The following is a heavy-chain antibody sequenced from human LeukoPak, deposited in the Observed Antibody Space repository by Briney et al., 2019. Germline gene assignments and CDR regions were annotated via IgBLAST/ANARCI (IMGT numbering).Heavy chain of an antibody. Sequence: NTGGSLRLSCAASGFTFSSYEMNWVRQAPGKGLEWVSSISSSSSYIYYADSVKGRFTISRDNAKNSLYLQMNSLRAEDTAVYYCARDGGSGRAFDYWGQGTLVTVSS. CDR2: ISSSSSYI. CDR1: GFTFSSYE. J-gene: IGHJ4*02. CDR3: ARDGGSGRAFDY. D-gene: IGHD3-10*01. V-gene: IGHV3-21*01.